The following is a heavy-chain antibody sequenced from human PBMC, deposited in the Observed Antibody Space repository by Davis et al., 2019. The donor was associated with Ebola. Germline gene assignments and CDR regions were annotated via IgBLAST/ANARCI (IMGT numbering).Heavy chain of an antibody. CDR1: GGSISSYY. Sequence: MPSETLSLTCTVPGGSISSYYWSWIRQPPGKGLEWIGYIYYSGSTNYNPSLKSRVTISVDTSKNQFSLKLSSVTAADTAGYYWGGGITLFRDRKDVRGQGNKVTV. J-gene: IGHJ6*02. D-gene: IGHD2-21*01. CDR3: GGGITLFRDRKDV. V-gene: IGHV4-59*01. CDR2: IYYSGST.